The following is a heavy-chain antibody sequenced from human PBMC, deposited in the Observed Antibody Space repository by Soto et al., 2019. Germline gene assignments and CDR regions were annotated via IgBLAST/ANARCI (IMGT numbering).Heavy chain of an antibody. J-gene: IGHJ6*02. Sequence: SVKVSCKASGGTFNNYPITWVRQAPGEGLEWMGGSIPIFGTANYAQKFQGRVTISVDESTSTAYMELSSLRSEDTAVYYCARGRGYSGDDHYYYFDMDVWGQVPTVTFSS. CDR2: SIPIFGTA. CDR3: ARGRGYSGDDHYYYFDMDV. CDR1: GGTFNNYP. V-gene: IGHV1-69*13. D-gene: IGHD5-12*01.